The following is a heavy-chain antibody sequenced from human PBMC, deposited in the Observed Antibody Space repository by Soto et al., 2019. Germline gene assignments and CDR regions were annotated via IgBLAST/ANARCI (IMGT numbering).Heavy chain of an antibody. V-gene: IGHV3-23*01. J-gene: IGHJ4*02. CDR2: ISGSGGST. CDR1: GFTFSSYA. CDR3: AKTTAVGATTIFFFDY. D-gene: IGHD1-26*01. Sequence: GGSLRLSCAASGFTFSSYAMSWVRQAPGKGLEWVSAISGSGGSTYYADSVKGRFTISRDNSKNTLYLQMNSLRAEDTAVYYCAKTTAVGATTIFFFDYWGQGTLVTVSS.